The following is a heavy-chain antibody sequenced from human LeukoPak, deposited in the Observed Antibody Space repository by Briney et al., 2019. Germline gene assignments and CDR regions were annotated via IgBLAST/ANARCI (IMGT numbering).Heavy chain of an antibody. V-gene: IGHV3-64D*06. CDR3: VKAPYCSNGVCYCSGDY. Sequence: GGSLRLSCLASGFTFRNYGMHWVRQAPGKGLEYVSAISSNGGSTENVDSVKGRCTISRDNSKNTLYLQMTSLRPEDTAVYYCVKAPYCSNGVCYCSGDYWGQGTLVTVSS. CDR1: GFTFRNYG. D-gene: IGHD2-8*01. J-gene: IGHJ4*02. CDR2: ISSNGGST.